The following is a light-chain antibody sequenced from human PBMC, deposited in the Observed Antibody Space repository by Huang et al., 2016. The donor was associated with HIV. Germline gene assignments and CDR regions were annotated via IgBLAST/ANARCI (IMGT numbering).Light chain of an antibody. CDR1: QSVLNTSSNKNC. CDR3: HQYYITPQT. V-gene: IGKV4-1*01. Sequence: DIVLTQSPGSLALSLGERAAINCTASQSVLNTSSNKNCLNWYQLKSGQPPKLLIYWASTRESGVPDRFSGSGSGTDFTLTIAGLQAEDVAVYYCHQYYITPQTFGQGTRVEV. J-gene: IGKJ1*01. CDR2: WAS.